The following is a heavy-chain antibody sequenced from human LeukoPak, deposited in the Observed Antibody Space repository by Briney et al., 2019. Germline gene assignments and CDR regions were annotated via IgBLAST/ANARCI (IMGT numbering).Heavy chain of an antibody. CDR2: IYHSGST. D-gene: IGHD3-22*01. CDR3: ASTHYYDSSGYPNHAEYFQH. J-gene: IGHJ1*01. V-gene: IGHV4-30-2*01. Sequence: SQTLSLTCAASGGSISSGGYSWSWIRQPPGKGLEWIGYIYHSGSTYYNPSLKSRVTISVDRSKNQFSLKLSSVTAADTAVYYCASTHYYDSSGYPNHAEYFQHWGQGTLVTVSS. CDR1: GGSISSGGYS.